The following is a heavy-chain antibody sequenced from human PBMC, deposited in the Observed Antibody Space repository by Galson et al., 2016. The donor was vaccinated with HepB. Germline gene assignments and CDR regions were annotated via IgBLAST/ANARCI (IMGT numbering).Heavy chain of an antibody. CDR2: LSRSSSYI. CDR1: GFTFSSYT. Sequence: SLRLSCAASGFTFSSYTMHWVRQAPGKGLEWVSSLSRSSSYIYYADSVKGRFTISRDNSKNSLYLQMNSLRAEDTAVYYCARGGYDFWSGYYPLDAFDIWGQGTMVTVSS. CDR3: ARGGYDFWSGYYPLDAFDI. J-gene: IGHJ3*02. D-gene: IGHD3-3*01. V-gene: IGHV3-21*01.